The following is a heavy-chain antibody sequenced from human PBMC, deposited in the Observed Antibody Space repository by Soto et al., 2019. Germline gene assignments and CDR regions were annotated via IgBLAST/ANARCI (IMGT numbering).Heavy chain of an antibody. CDR1: GGTFSSYA. D-gene: IGHD2-15*01. V-gene: IGHV1-69*01. CDR2: IIPIFGTA. Sequence: QVQLMQSGAEVKKPGSSVKVSCKAPGGTFSSYAISWVRQAPGQGLEWMGGIIPIFGTAKYAQKFQGRVTSTADESTSTGYMELSSLRSEDTAVYYCARSQGGSSSLDIYYYYYYGMDVWGQGTTVTVSS. J-gene: IGHJ6*02. CDR3: ARSQGGSSSLDIYYYYYYGMDV.